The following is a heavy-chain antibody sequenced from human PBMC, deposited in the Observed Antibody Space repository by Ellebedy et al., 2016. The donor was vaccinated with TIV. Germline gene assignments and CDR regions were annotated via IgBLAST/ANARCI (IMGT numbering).Heavy chain of an antibody. Sequence: MPSETLSLTCTVSGGSISTYYWSWIRQPPGQGLEWIGYIYYSGHTEYNPSLKSRVTISLATSKDQFSLRLSAVTAADTAVYYCARGPLRYFDWVYYYHGMDVWGQGTTVTVSS. D-gene: IGHD3-9*01. CDR3: ARGPLRYFDWVYYYHGMDV. CDR1: GGSISTYY. CDR2: IYYSGHT. J-gene: IGHJ6*02. V-gene: IGHV4-59*08.